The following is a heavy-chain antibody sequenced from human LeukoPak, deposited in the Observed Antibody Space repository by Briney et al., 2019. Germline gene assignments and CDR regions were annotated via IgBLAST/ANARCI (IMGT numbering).Heavy chain of an antibody. CDR2: IIPIFGTA. V-gene: IGHV1-69*05. CDR3: AREASDGSSFYNWFDP. CDR1: GGTFSSYA. D-gene: IGHD6-6*01. J-gene: IGHJ5*02. Sequence: SVKVSCKASGGTFSSYAISWVRQAPGLGLEWMGGIIPIFGTANYAQKFQGRVTITTDESTSTAYMELSSLRSEDTAVYYCAREASDGSSFYNWFDPWGQGTLVTVSS.